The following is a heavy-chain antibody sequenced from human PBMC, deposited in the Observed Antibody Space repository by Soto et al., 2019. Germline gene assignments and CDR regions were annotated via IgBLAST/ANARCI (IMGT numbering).Heavy chain of an antibody. CDR2: IYYSGST. J-gene: IGHJ4*02. CDR3: ATSYGNAWYTY. Sequence: SETLSLTCTVSGGSISSYYWSWIRQPPGKGLEWIGYIYYSGSTNYNPSLKSRVAISVDTSKNQFSLQLSSVAAADTAVYYCATSYGNAWYTYWGQGIQVTVSS. D-gene: IGHD6-13*01. V-gene: IGHV4-59*01. CDR1: GGSISSYY.